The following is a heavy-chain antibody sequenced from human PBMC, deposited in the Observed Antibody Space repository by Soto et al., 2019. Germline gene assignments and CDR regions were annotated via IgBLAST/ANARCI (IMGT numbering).Heavy chain of an antibody. CDR2: ISFSGNTI. Sequence: QVQLVESGGGLVKPGGSLRLSCAASGFTFSDSYMTWIRQAPGKGLEWVSFISFSGNTIYYADSVRGRFTISRDNAKSTLFLQMNRLRDDDTATYYGARRLDPRQYSDYWGRGTLVTVSS. V-gene: IGHV3-11*04. D-gene: IGHD5-18*01. J-gene: IGHJ4*02. CDR1: GFTFSDSY. CDR3: ARRLDPRQYSDY.